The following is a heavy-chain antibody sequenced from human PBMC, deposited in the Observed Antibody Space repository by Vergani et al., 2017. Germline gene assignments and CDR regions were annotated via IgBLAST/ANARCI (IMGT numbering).Heavy chain of an antibody. CDR3: ARESYCGGDCLEYFQH. J-gene: IGHJ1*01. Sequence: QVQLVQSGAEVKMPGSSVKVSCKASGVTFSTYAISWVRQAPGQGLEWMGRIIPIFPPAHYAERFQGKVTITADESTSTVYMELRSLRSEDTAVYYCARESYCGGDCLEYFQHWGQGTLVTVSS. CDR1: GVTFSTYA. V-gene: IGHV1-69*13. D-gene: IGHD2-21*02. CDR2: IIPIFPPA.